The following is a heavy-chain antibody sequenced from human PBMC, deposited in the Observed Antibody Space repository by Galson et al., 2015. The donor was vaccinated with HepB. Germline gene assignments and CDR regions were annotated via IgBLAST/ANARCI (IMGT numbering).Heavy chain of an antibody. CDR2: IYYSGST. D-gene: IGHD2-21*01. CDR3: ARHRNTCYSGLCWFDP. Sequence: SETLSLTCTVSGGSISSYYWSWIRQPPGKGLEWIGYIYYSGSTNYNPSLKSRVTISVDTSKNQFSLKLSSVTAADTAVYYCARHRNTCYSGLCWFDPWGQGTLVTVSS. J-gene: IGHJ5*02. V-gene: IGHV4-59*08. CDR1: GGSISSYY.